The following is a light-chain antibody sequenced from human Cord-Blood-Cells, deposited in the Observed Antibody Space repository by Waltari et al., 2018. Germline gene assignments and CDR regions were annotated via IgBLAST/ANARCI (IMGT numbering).Light chain of an antibody. Sequence: EIVMTQSPATLSVSPGERATLSCRASPSGSSNLAWYQQKPGQAPRLLIYGASTKATGIPARFSGRGSGTEFTLTISRLQAEDLAVYDCQQYNNWPLTFGGGTKVEI. J-gene: IGKJ4*01. CDR2: GAS. CDR1: PSGSSN. CDR3: QQYNNWPLT. V-gene: IGKV3-15*01.